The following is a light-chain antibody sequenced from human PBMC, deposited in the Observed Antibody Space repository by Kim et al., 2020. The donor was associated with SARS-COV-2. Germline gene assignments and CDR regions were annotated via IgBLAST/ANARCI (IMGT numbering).Light chain of an antibody. CDR1: DSNIEKTF. CDR3: AAWDDSLSARL. J-gene: IGLJ2*01. CDR2: ASS. V-gene: IGLV1-47*02. Sequence: QSVLTQPLSVSGPPGQSVTISCSGGDSNIEKTFVYWYQQLPGAVPRLLIYASSQRPSGVPDRFSGSKSGTSASLAISGLRPEDEADYYCAAWDDSLSARLFGGGTKVTVL.